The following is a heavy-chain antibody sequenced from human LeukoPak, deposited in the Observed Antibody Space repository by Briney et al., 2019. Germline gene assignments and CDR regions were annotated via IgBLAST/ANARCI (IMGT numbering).Heavy chain of an antibody. J-gene: IGHJ4*02. Sequence: SSVKVSCKASGGSFSSYAISWVRQAPGQGLEWMGRIIPIIGVAHYAQNFQGRVTLTADQSTTTAYMELSSLRSEDTAVYYCARGDSYDPLDDWGQGTLVTVSS. CDR3: ARGDSYDPLDD. D-gene: IGHD3-3*01. V-gene: IGHV1-69*04. CDR1: GGSFSSYA. CDR2: IIPIIGVA.